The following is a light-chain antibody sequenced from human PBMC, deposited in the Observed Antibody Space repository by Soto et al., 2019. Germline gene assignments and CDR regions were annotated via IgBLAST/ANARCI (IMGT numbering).Light chain of an antibody. Sequence: DIQMTQSPSTLSASVGDTVTITCRASQGISSWLAWYQQKPGKTPKLLLYKASSLESGVPSRFSGSGSGTEFTLTTSSLQPDDFATYYCQQYNSYSLTFGGGTKVEIK. J-gene: IGKJ4*01. CDR2: KAS. CDR3: QQYNSYSLT. CDR1: QGISSW. V-gene: IGKV1-5*03.